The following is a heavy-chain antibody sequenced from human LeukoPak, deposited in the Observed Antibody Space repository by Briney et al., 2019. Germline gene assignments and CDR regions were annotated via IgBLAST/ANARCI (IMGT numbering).Heavy chain of an antibody. CDR1: GGSISNSSYY. V-gene: IGHV4-39*07. Sequence: SETLSLTCIVSGGSISNSSYYWGWIRQPPGKGLEWIGSIYYSGSAHYNPSLKSRVTISVDTSKNQFSLKLSSVTAADTAVYYCTREGYYGSGSSRFDYWGQGTLVTVSS. J-gene: IGHJ4*02. CDR2: IYYSGSA. D-gene: IGHD3-10*01. CDR3: TREGYYGSGSSRFDY.